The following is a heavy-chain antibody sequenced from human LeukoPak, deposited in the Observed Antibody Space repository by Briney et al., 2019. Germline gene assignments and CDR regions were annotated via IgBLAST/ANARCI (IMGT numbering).Heavy chain of an antibody. CDR3: ARRYCSSTSCYFSNWFNP. V-gene: IGHV3-33*01. D-gene: IGHD2-2*01. Sequence: GGSLRLSCAASGFIFSSYGMHWARQAPGKGLEWVAVIWYDGSNKYYADSVKGRFTISRDNSKNTLHLQMNSLRAEDTAVYYCARRYCSSTSCYFSNWFNPWGQGTLVTVSS. CDR2: IWYDGSNK. J-gene: IGHJ5*02. CDR1: GFIFSSYG.